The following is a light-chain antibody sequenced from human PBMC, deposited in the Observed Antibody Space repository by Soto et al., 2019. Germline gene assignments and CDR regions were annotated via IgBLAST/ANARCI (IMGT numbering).Light chain of an antibody. CDR2: DAS. V-gene: IGKV3-11*01. Sequence: EIVLTQSPSTLSLSPVERATLSCRASHSVSSYLAWYQQKPGQAPRLLIYDASNRATGIPARFSGSGSGTDFTLTISRLEPEDFAVYHCQQYGSSPTTFGQGTKVDIK. CDR1: HSVSSY. J-gene: IGKJ1*01. CDR3: QQYGSSPTT.